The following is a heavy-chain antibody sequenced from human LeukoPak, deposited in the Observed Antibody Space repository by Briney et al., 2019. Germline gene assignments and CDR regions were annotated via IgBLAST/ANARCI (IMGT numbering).Heavy chain of an antibody. V-gene: IGHV3-7*01. CDR3: ARDKGGMVPFDH. CDR2: INQGGET. J-gene: IGHJ4*02. Sequence: GGSLRLSCEASGFTFNTYSMNWARQAPGKGLEWVANINQGGETDYVDSVKGRFTIARDDSKNLLYLQMNSLRPEDTAMYFCARDKGGMVPFDHWGQGTLVTVSS. D-gene: IGHD3-10*01. CDR1: GFTFNTYS.